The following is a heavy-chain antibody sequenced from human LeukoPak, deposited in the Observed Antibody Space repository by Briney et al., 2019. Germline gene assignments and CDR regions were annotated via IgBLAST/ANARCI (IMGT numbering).Heavy chain of an antibody. D-gene: IGHD3-10*01. CDR2: ISAYNGNT. V-gene: IGHV1-18*01. J-gene: IGHJ6*02. CDR1: GYTFTSYG. CDR3: ARDSMVRGVIITPSEYYYYGMDV. Sequence: ASVKVSCKASGYTFTSYGISWVRQAPGQGLEWMGWISAYNGNTNYAQKLQGRVTMTTDTSTSTAYMELRSLRSDDTAVYYCARDSMVRGVIITPSEYYYYGMDVWGQGTTVTVSS.